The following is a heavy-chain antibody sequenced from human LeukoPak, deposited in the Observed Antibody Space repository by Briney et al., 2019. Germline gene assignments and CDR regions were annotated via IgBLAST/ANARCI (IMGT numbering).Heavy chain of an antibody. CDR1: GGSMSTYY. J-gene: IGHJ4*02. Sequence: PSETLSLTCTVSGGSMSTYYWSWIRQPPGKGLEWIGEINHSGSTNYNPSLKSRVTISVDTSKNHFSLKLSSVTAAGTAVYYCAKRQSSSGWTFDYWGQGTLVTVSS. CDR2: INHSGST. V-gene: IGHV4-34*01. D-gene: IGHD6-19*01. CDR3: AKRQSSSGWTFDY.